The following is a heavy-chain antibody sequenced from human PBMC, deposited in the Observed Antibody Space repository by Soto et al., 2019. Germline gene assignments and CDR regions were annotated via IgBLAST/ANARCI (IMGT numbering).Heavy chain of an antibody. Sequence: PSETLSLTCAVYGGSFSGYYWSWIRQPPGKGLEWIGEINHSGSTNYNPSLKSRVTISVDTSKNQFSLKLSSVTAADTAVYYCATDSSIPPGHYYYYYGLDVWGQGTTVTVSS. CDR2: INHSGST. CDR1: GGSFSGYY. CDR3: ATDSSIPPGHYYYYYGLDV. J-gene: IGHJ6*01. D-gene: IGHD6-13*01. V-gene: IGHV4-34*01.